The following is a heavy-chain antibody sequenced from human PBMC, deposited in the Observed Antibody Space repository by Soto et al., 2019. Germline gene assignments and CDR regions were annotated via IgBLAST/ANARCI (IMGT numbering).Heavy chain of an antibody. CDR2: FDPEDGET. V-gene: IGHV1-24*01. CDR1: GHPLTEVA. CDR3: TTEGGFD. Sequence: QVQLVQSGAELKKPGASVRVSCKVSGHPLTEVAMHWVRQTAGKGLEWMGSFDPEDGETLYAQNFQGRVTMTEDSSADTAYMELSSLSLEDTGVYYCTTEGGFDWGQGTLVTVSS. J-gene: IGHJ4*02. D-gene: IGHD3-16*01.